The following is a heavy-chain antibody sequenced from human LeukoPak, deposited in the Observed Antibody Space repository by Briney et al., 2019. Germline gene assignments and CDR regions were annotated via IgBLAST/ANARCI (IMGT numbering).Heavy chain of an antibody. J-gene: IGHJ4*02. D-gene: IGHD3-16*01. CDR3: ASLGGYQNGNFDF. Sequence: SETLSLTCAVAGYSISTGNHWGWIRQSPEKGLEWIGSTHYSGSTLYNPSLKSRVTICLDTSKNQFSLRLNSVTAADTAVYYCASLGGYQNGNFDFWGQGTLVTVSS. V-gene: IGHV4-38-2*01. CDR2: THYSGST. CDR1: GYSISTGNH.